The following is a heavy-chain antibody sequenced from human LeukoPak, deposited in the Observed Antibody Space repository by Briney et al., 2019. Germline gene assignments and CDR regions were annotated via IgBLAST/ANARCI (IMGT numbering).Heavy chain of an antibody. CDR3: AKVKIEYYYYSYVSE. J-gene: IGHJ4*02. V-gene: IGHV3-23*01. D-gene: IGHD3-22*01. Sequence: PGGSLRLSCAASGFTFSSYAMSWVRQAPGKGLEWVSAISGSGGSTYYADSVKGRFTISRDNSKNTLYLQMNSLRAEDTAVYYCAKVKIEYYYYSYVSEWGQGTLVTVSS. CDR2: ISGSGGST. CDR1: GFTFSSYA.